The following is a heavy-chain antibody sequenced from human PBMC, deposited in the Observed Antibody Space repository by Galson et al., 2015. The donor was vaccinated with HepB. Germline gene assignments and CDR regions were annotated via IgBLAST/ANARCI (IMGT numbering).Heavy chain of an antibody. Sequence: LSLTCAVYGGSFSGYYWSWIRQPPGKGLEWIGEINHSGSTNYNPSLKSRVTISVDTSKNQFSLKLSSVTAADTAVYYCARPYYYGSGSCWGQGTLVTVSS. CDR2: INHSGST. CDR1: GGSFSGYY. D-gene: IGHD3-10*01. CDR3: ARPYYYGSGSC. V-gene: IGHV4-34*01. J-gene: IGHJ4*02.